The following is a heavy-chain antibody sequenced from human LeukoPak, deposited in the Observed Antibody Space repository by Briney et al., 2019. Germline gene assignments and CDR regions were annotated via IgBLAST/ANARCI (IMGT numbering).Heavy chain of an antibody. D-gene: IGHD1-1*01. Sequence: GGSLRLSCAAAAFTFTNYGLLWVRQAPGKGLEWVAVISYDGSNKYYADSVKGRFTISRDNSKNTLYLQMNSLRGEDTAVYFCAKASVHVYYGMDVWGQGTTVTVSS. CDR2: ISYDGSNK. CDR3: AKASVHVYYGMDV. J-gene: IGHJ6*02. CDR1: AFTFTNYG. V-gene: IGHV3-30*18.